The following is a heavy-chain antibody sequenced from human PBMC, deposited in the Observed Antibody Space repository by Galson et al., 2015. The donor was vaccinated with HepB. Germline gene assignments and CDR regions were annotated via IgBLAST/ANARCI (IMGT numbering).Heavy chain of an antibody. CDR2: TYYRAKWYS. J-gene: IGHJ6*02. CDR3: ARVAGTIYYYGMDV. Sequence: CAISGDSVSSNSAAWYWIRQSPSRGLEWLGRTYYRAKWYSDYAVSVRGRISIHPDTSKNQFSLHLNSVTPEDTAVYYCARVAGTIYYYGMDVWGQGTTVTVSS. CDR1: GDSVSSNSAA. D-gene: IGHD2-15*01. V-gene: IGHV6-1*01.